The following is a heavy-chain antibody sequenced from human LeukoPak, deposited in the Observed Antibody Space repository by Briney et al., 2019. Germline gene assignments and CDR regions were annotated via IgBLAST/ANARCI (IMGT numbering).Heavy chain of an antibody. J-gene: IGHJ6*03. CDR1: GFTFSNAW. D-gene: IGHD2-21*01. CDR3: TIGSCGGDCPWYYYYYMDV. Sequence: GGSLRLSCAASGFTFSNAWMSWVRQAPGKGLEWVGRIKSKTDGGTTDYAAPVKGRFTISRGDSKNTLYLQMNSLKTEDTAVYYCTIGSCGGDCPWYYYYYMDVWGKGTTVTVSS. V-gene: IGHV3-15*01. CDR2: IKSKTDGGTT.